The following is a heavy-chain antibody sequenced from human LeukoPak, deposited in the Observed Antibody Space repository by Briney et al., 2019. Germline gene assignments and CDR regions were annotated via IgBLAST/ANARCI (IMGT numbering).Heavy chain of an antibody. V-gene: IGHV4-30-2*01. CDR3: VRSIGVGALRAWFDP. D-gene: IGHD1-26*01. CDR2: IYHSGST. Sequence: SETLSLTCTVSGGSISSGGYYWSWIRQPPGKGLEWIGYIYHSGSTYYNPSLKSRVAISVDRSKNQFSLKLSSVTAADMAVYYCVRSIGVGALRAWFDPWGQGTLVTVSS. CDR1: GGSISSGGYY. J-gene: IGHJ5*02.